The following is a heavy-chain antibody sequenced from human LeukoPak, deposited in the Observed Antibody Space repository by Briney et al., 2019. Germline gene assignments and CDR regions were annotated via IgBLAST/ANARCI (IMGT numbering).Heavy chain of an antibody. V-gene: IGHV4-38-2*02. CDR3: ARHAPSDTTGWYYFDY. Sequence: SETLSLTCTVSGYSISSGYYWGWIRQPPGKGLEWIGSIYHSGSTYYNPSLKSRVTISVDTSKNQFSLKLSSVTAADTAVYYCARHAPSDTTGWYYFDYWGQGTLVPVSS. D-gene: IGHD6-19*01. J-gene: IGHJ4*02. CDR1: GYSISSGYY. CDR2: IYHSGST.